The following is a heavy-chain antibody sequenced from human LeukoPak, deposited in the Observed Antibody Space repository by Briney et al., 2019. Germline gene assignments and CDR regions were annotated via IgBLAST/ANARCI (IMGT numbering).Heavy chain of an antibody. V-gene: IGHV3-20*04. J-gene: IGHJ6*03. Sequence: GGSLRLSCAASGFTFSSYGMSWVRQAPGKGLEWVSGINWNGGSTGYADSVKGRFTISRDNAKNSLYLQMNSLRAEDTALYYCARDQDAAARYYYYYYYMDVWGKGATVTVSS. D-gene: IGHD6-6*01. CDR2: INWNGGST. CDR1: GFTFSSYG. CDR3: ARDQDAAARYYYYYYYMDV.